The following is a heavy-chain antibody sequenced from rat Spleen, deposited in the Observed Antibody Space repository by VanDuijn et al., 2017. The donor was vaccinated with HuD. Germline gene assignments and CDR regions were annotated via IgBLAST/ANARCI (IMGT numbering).Heavy chain of an antibody. CDR1: GFTFSDFY. D-gene: IGHD1-4*01. Sequence: EVQLVESGGGLVQPGRSLKLSCAASGFTFSDFYMAWVRQAPTKGLEWIASISTGGKVYYPDSVKGRFTISRDTAQNILYLQMNSPRSEDTATYCCAIQRYPVLDVMDAWGQGASVTVSS. CDR3: AIQRYPVLDVMDA. J-gene: IGHJ4*01. CDR2: ISTGGKV. V-gene: IGHV5-25*01.